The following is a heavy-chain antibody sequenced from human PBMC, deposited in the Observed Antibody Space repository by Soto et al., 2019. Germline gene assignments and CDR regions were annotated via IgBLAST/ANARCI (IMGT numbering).Heavy chain of an antibody. D-gene: IGHD3-22*01. V-gene: IGHV3-30*18. Sequence: QVQLVESGGGVVQPGRFLRLSCAASGFTFYKYGMHWVRQAPGKGLEWVALISHDGSNKYYVDSVKGRFTIARDNSKNTVFLQMNSLRPEDTALYFCAKDDSNRWYNYYAMDVWGQGTTVTVSS. J-gene: IGHJ6*02. CDR2: ISHDGSNK. CDR3: AKDDSNRWYNYYAMDV. CDR1: GFTFYKYG.